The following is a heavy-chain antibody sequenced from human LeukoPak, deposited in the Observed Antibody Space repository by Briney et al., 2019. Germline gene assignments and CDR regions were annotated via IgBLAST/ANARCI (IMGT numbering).Heavy chain of an antibody. Sequence: ASVKVSCKASGYTFTDYYMHWVRQAPGQGLEWMGWINPNSGGTSYAQKFQGRVTMTRDTSISTAYMELSRLRSDDTAVYYCARVYLGVYYYGSSGYSHLDYWGQGTLVTVSS. CDR1: GYTFTDYY. CDR2: INPNSGGT. J-gene: IGHJ4*02. D-gene: IGHD3-22*01. V-gene: IGHV1-2*02. CDR3: ARVYLGVYYYGSSGYSHLDY.